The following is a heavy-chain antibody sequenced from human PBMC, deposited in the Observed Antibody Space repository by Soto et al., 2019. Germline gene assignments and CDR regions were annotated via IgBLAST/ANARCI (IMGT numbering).Heavy chain of an antibody. CDR3: AYSSSWYGNYYYGMDV. J-gene: IGHJ6*02. D-gene: IGHD6-13*01. V-gene: IGHV1-69*01. CDR1: GGTFSSYA. Sequence: QVQLVQSGAEVKKPGSSVKVSCKASGGTFSSYAISWVRQAPGQGLEWMGGIIPIFGTANYAQKFQGRVTITADESTSTGYMELSSLRSEDTAVYYCAYSSSWYGNYYYGMDVWGQGTTVTVSS. CDR2: IIPIFGTA.